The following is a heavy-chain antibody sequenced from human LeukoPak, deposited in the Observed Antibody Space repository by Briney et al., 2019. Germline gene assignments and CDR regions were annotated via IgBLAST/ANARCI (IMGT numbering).Heavy chain of an antibody. D-gene: IGHD3-10*01. CDR2: ISDSGGST. CDR1: GITLSNYG. V-gene: IGHV3-23*01. J-gene: IGHJ4*02. Sequence: QPGRSLRLSCAVSGITLSNYGMSWVRQAPGKGLEWVAGISDSGGSTNYADSVKGRFTISRDNPKNTLYLQMNSLRAEDTAVYFCAKRGIVIRAVIIVGFHKEAYYFDYWGQGALVTVSS. CDR3: AKRGIVIRAVIIVGFHKEAYYFDY.